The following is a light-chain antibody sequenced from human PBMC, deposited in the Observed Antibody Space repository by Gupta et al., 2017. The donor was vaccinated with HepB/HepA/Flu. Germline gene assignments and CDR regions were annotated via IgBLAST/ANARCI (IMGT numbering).Light chain of an antibody. J-gene: IGLJ2*01. Sequence: SSELTQDPAVSVALGPTVRITCQGDSLRSYYASWYQQKPGQAPVLVIYGKNNRPSGIPDRFSGSSSGNTASLTITGAQAEDEADYYCNSRDSSGNHLGHVVFGGGTKLTVL. CDR2: GKN. CDR3: NSRDSSGNHLGHVV. V-gene: IGLV3-19*01. CDR1: SLRSYY.